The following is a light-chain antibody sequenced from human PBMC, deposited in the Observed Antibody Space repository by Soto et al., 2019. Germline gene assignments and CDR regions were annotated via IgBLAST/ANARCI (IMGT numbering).Light chain of an antibody. CDR2: AAS. CDR3: QQLNSYPST. Sequence: DIQLTQSPSFLSASVGDRVTITCRASQGISSYLAWYQKKPGKDPKLLIYAASTLQSGVPSRFSGSGSGTEFNLTISRLQTEDFATYYCQQLNSYPSTFGQGTRLEIK. J-gene: IGKJ5*01. V-gene: IGKV1-9*01. CDR1: QGISSY.